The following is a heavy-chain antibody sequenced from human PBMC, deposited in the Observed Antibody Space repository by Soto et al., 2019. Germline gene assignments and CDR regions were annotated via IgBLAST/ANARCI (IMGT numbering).Heavy chain of an antibody. CDR3: AKRITMIVVVITTYYFDY. CDR2: ISYDGSNK. Sequence: VGPLRLSCAASGFTFSSYGMHWVRQAPGKGLEWVAVISYDGSNKYYADSVKGRFTISRDNSKNTLYLQMNSLRAEDTAAYYCAKRITMIVVVITTYYFDYWGQGTLVTVSS. J-gene: IGHJ4*02. V-gene: IGHV3-30*18. CDR1: GFTFSSYG. D-gene: IGHD3-22*01.